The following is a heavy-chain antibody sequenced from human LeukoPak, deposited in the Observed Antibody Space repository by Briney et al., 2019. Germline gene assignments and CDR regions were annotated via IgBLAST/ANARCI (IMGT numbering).Heavy chain of an antibody. CDR1: RFSLSGYL. Sequence: GGSLRLSSAAPRFSLSGYLTSWVRQAPGKGLEWVANINQNGSEKYYVDSVKGRFTISRDNARNLLYLQMNSLRAEDMAVDYWARTCAYYYGCFAYWGQGTLVTVSS. CDR3: ARTCAYYYGCFAY. D-gene: IGHD3-10*01. CDR2: INQNGSEK. J-gene: IGHJ4*02. V-gene: IGHV3-7*04.